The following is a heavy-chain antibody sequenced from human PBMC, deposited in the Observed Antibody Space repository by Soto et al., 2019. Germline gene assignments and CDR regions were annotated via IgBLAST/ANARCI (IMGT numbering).Heavy chain of an antibody. CDR2: IIPILGTA. CDR1: GGTFSSYT. CDR3: ARSGGFGELLLTNYFDY. J-gene: IGHJ4*02. Sequence: GASVKVSCKASGGTFSSYTISWVRQAPGQGLEWMGRIIPILGTANYAQKFQGRVTITADKSTSTAYMELSSLRSEDTAVYYCARSGGFGELLLTNYFDYWGQGTLVTVSS. V-gene: IGHV1-69*08. D-gene: IGHD3-10*01.